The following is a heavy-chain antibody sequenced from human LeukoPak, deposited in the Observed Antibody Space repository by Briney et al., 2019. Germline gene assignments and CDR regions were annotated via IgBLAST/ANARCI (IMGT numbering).Heavy chain of an antibody. Sequence: SETLSLTCAVYGGSFSGYYWSWIRQPPGQGLEWIGEINHSGSTNYNPSLKSRVTISVDTSKNQFSLKLSSVTAADTAVYYCARERPYYGSGSLDYWGQGTLVTVSS. CDR2: INHSGST. V-gene: IGHV4-34*01. J-gene: IGHJ4*02. CDR1: GGSFSGYY. D-gene: IGHD3-10*01. CDR3: ARERPYYGSGSLDY.